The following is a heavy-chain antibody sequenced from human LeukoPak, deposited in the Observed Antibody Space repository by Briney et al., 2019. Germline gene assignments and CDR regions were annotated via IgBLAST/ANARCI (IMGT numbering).Heavy chain of an antibody. J-gene: IGHJ5*02. V-gene: IGHV4-4*07. CDR1: GGSISSYY. CDR2: IYTSGST. D-gene: IGHD2-2*01. Sequence: SETLSLTCTVSGGSISSYYWSWIRQPAGKGLEWIGRIYTSGSTNYNPSLKSRVTISVDTSKNQFSLKLSSVTAADTAVYYCARPRRGYCSSTSCPNWFDPWGQGTLVTVSS. CDR3: ARPRRGYCSSTSCPNWFDP.